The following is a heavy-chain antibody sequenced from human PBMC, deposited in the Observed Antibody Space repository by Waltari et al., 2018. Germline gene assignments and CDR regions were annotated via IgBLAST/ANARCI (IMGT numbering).Heavy chain of an antibody. D-gene: IGHD3-9*01. CDR3: TKVGILSGYNYGIDV. J-gene: IGHJ6*02. CDR2: IKMDGSTT. CDR1: GFPFSTYW. Sequence: DVQLVESGGGLVQPGGSLRLSCAASGFPFSTYWMHWVRQDPGKGLVWVSRIKMDGSTTDYADSVKGRFTISRDNAKNTVSLQMNSLRSEDTAVYYCTKVGILSGYNYGIDVWGQGTTVTVSS. V-gene: IGHV3-74*01.